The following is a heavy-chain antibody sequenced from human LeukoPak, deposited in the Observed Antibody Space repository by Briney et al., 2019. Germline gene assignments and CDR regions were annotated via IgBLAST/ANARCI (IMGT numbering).Heavy chain of an antibody. V-gene: IGHV4-59*01. CDR2: IYYSGST. D-gene: IGHD3-10*01. Sequence: SETLSLTCTVSGGSISSYYWSWIRQPPGKGLEWIGYIYYSGSTNYNPSLKSRVTTSVDTSKNQFSLKLSSVTAADTAVYYCARAKRSFYFDYWGQGTLVTVSS. CDR3: ARAKRSFYFDY. CDR1: GGSISSYY. J-gene: IGHJ4*02.